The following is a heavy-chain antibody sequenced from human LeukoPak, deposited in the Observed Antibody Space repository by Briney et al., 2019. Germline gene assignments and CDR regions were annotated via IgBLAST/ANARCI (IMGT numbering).Heavy chain of an antibody. D-gene: IGHD3-10*01. CDR3: ARAGRVTASGWGRHFDL. CDR1: GFTFSSYE. J-gene: IGHJ2*01. Sequence: GGPLRLSCAASGFTFSSYEMNGVRQAPAKGLEGLSYISSSGGSMYYEDSVKGRFIIIRDNAKNSLYLQMSSLRVEDTAVYYCARAGRVTASGWGRHFDLWGRGTLVTVSS. CDR2: ISSSGGSM. V-gene: IGHV3-48*03.